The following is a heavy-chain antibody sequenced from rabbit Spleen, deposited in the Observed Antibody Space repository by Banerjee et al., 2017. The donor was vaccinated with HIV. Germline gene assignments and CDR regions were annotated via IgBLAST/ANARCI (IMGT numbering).Heavy chain of an antibody. D-gene: IGHD8-1*01. J-gene: IGHJ6*01. CDR3: ARDTGTSFSTYGMDL. CDR2: AYAGNSGST. V-gene: IGHV1S40*01. CDR1: GFSFNSGYD. Sequence: QQLVESGGGLVKPGASLTLTCKASGFSFNSGYDMCWVRQAPGKGLEWVACAYAGNSGSTYSATWAKGRFTISKTSSTTVTLQMTSLTAADTATYFCARDTGTSFSTYGMDLWGPGTLVTVS.